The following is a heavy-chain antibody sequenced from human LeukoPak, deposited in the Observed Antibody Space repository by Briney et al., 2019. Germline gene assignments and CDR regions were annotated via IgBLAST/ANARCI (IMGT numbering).Heavy chain of an antibody. CDR3: ARVVNSSWDFDY. CDR2: ISYDGSNK. D-gene: IGHD6-13*01. Sequence: GRSLRLSCAASGFTFSSYAMHWVRQAPGKGLEWVAVISYDGSNKYYADSVKGRFTISRDNYKNTLCLQITSLRAEDTAVYYCARVVNSSWDFDYWGQGTLVTVSS. CDR1: GFTFSSYA. V-gene: IGHV3-30-3*01. J-gene: IGHJ4*02.